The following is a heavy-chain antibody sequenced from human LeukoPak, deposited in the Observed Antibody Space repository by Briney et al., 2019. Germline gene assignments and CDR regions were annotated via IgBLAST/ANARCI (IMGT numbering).Heavy chain of an antibody. V-gene: IGHV1-2*02. CDR2: INPNSGGT. D-gene: IGHD6-13*01. CDR1: GYTLTGYY. J-gene: IGHJ3*02. CDR3: AILRGSSSPIDAFDI. Sequence: GASVKVSCKASGYTLTGYYMHWVRQAPGQGLEWMGWINPNSGGTNYAQKFQGRVTMTRDTSISTAYMELSRLRSDDTAVYYCAILRGSSSPIDAFDIWGQGTMVTVSS.